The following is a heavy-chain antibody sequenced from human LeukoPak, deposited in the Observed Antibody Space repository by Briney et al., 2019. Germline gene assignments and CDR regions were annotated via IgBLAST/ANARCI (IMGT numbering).Heavy chain of an antibody. CDR3: AKSIGGVYTGSDY. D-gene: IGHD3-16*01. CDR1: GFSFSTYA. V-gene: IGHV3-23*01. Sequence: PGGSLRLSCAASGFSFSTYAMSWVRQAPGKGLEWVSLITNGGGNTYYTNSVKGRFTTSRDNSENTLYLQMNSLTAEDTAIDYCAKSIGGVYTGSDYWGQGTLVTVSS. CDR2: ITNGGGNT. J-gene: IGHJ4*02.